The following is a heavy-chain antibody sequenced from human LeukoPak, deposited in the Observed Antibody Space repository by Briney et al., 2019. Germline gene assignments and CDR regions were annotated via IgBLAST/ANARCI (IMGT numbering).Heavy chain of an antibody. CDR3: AKAGGSGSYFGGDY. CDR2: ISGSGGST. V-gene: IGHV3-23*01. J-gene: IGHJ4*02. D-gene: IGHD1-26*01. CDR1: GFTFSSYA. Sequence: PGGSLRLSCAASGFTFSSYAMSWVRQAPGKGLEWVSAISGSGGSTYYADSVKGRFTISRDNSKNTLYLQMNSLRAEDTAVYYCAKAGGSGSYFGGDYWGQGTLVTVSP.